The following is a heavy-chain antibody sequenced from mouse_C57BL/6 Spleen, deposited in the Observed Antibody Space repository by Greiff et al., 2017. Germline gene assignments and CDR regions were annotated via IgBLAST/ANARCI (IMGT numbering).Heavy chain of an antibody. V-gene: IGHV10-1*01. Sequence: EVMLVESGGGLVQPKGSLKLSCAASGFSFNTYAMNWVRQAPGKGLEWVARIRSKSNNYATYYAVSVKDRFTISRDDSESMLYLQMNNLKTADTAMYYCVRGSSFYYAMDYWGQGTSVTVSS. CDR3: VRGSSFYYAMDY. J-gene: IGHJ4*01. CDR2: IRSKSNNYAT. CDR1: GFSFNTYA. D-gene: IGHD1-1*01.